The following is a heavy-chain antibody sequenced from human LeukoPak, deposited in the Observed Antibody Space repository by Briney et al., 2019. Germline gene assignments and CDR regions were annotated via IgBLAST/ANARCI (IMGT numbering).Heavy chain of an antibody. J-gene: IGHJ6*03. D-gene: IGHD1/OR15-1a*01. Sequence: SETLSLTCTVSGGSISSYYWSWIRQPPGKGLEWIGEINHSGSTNYNPSLKSRVTISVDTSKNQFSLKLSSVTAADTAVYYCARGKRTFKNYYYMDVWGKGTTVTVSS. CDR2: INHSGST. CDR1: GGSISSYY. CDR3: ARGKRTFKNYYYMDV. V-gene: IGHV4-34*01.